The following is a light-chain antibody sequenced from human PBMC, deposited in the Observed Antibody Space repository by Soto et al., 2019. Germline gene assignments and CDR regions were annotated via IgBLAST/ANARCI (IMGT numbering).Light chain of an antibody. Sequence: QSVLTQPPSASGTPGQRVTISCSGSSSNIGSNTVNWYQQLPGTAPQLLIYSNNQRPSGVPDRFSGSKSGTSASLAISGLQSEDEADYYCAAWDDSLNGQVFGTGTKLTIL. CDR2: SNN. CDR1: SSNIGSNT. J-gene: IGLJ1*01. V-gene: IGLV1-44*01. CDR3: AAWDDSLNGQV.